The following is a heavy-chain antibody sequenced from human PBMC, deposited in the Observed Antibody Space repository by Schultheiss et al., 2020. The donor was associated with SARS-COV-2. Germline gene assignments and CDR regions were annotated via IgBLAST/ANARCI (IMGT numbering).Heavy chain of an antibody. V-gene: IGHV4-34*01. D-gene: IGHD6-19*01. CDR2: INHSGST. Sequence: SETLSLTCAVYGGSFSGYYWSWIRQPPGKGLEWIGEINHSGSTNYNPSLKSRVTISVDTSKNQFSLKLSSVTAADTAVYYCARDQYSSGWNDAFDIWGQGTMVTVSS. CDR1: GGSFSGYY. J-gene: IGHJ3*02. CDR3: ARDQYSSGWNDAFDI.